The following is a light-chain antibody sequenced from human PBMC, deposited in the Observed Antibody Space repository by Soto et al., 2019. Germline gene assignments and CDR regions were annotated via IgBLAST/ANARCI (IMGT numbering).Light chain of an antibody. V-gene: IGKV3-11*01. J-gene: IGKJ4*01. CDR2: DAS. Sequence: EIALTQSPATLSLSPGERATLSCRASQSVSSYLAWYQQKPGQAPRLLIYDASNRATGIPVRFSGSGPGTDFTLTISSLEPEDFAVYYCQQRSDWPTPTFGGGTKVEIK. CDR1: QSVSSY. CDR3: QQRSDWPTPT.